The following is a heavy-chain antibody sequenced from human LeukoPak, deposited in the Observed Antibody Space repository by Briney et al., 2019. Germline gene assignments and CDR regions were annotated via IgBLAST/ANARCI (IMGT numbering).Heavy chain of an antibody. CDR3: ASTPSGSSAWYYFDK. J-gene: IGHJ4*02. CDR2: INHSGST. CDR1: GGSFSGYY. V-gene: IGHV4-34*01. Sequence: SETLSLTCAVYGGSFSGYYWSWIRQPPGKGLEWIGEINHSGSTNYNPSLKSRVTISVDTSKNQFSLKLSSVTAADTAVYYCASTPSGSSAWYYFDKWGQGTLVTVSS. D-gene: IGHD6-19*01.